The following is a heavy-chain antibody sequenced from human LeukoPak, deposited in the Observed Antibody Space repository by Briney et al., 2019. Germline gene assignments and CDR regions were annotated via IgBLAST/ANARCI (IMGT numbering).Heavy chain of an antibody. CDR3: ARRGGRNGWGDFDY. Sequence: GGSLRLSCAASGFIFNNYAMNWVRQAPGKGLEWVSTISVSGDSTFYADSVQGRFTISRDTSRNSLSLHMNSLRAEDTAVYFCARRGGRNGWGDFDYWGQGTLVTVSS. V-gene: IGHV3-23*01. J-gene: IGHJ4*02. CDR2: ISVSGDST. D-gene: IGHD3-10*01. CDR1: GFIFNNYA.